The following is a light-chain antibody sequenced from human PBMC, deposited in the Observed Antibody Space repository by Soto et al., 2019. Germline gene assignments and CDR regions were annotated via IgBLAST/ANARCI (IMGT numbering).Light chain of an antibody. CDR3: SSYTSSNTLEV. Sequence: QSALTQPRSVSGSPGQSVTISCTGTSSDVGGYDYVSWYQQHPGTAPKLVIYEVSYRPSGVSSRFSGSKSGNTASLTISGLQAEDEADYYCSSYTSSNTLEVFGVGTKLTVL. V-gene: IGLV2-14*01. CDR1: SSDVGGYDY. CDR2: EVS. J-gene: IGLJ1*01.